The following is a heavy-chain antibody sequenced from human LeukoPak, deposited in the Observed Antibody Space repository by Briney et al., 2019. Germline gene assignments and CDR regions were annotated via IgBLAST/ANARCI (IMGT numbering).Heavy chain of an antibody. CDR2: IWYDGSNK. J-gene: IGHJ4*02. V-gene: IGHV3-33*01. Sequence: PGGSLRLSCVASGFTFSSYGMHWVRQAPGKGLEWVAVIWYDGSNKYYADSVKGRFTISRDNSKNTLYLQMNSLRAEDTAVYYCARASDGYSYGSFDYWGQGTLVTVSS. CDR3: ARASDGYSYGSFDY. CDR1: GFTFSSYG. D-gene: IGHD5-18*01.